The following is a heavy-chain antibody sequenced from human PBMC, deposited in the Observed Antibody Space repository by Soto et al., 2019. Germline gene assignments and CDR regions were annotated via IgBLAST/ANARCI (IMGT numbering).Heavy chain of an antibody. V-gene: IGHV4-59*01. CDR1: GGSISSYY. J-gene: IGHJ6*03. CDR3: ARFSLQSPPPEAEPYYYYMDV. CDR2: IYYSGST. Sequence: SETLSLTCTVSGGSISSYYWSWIRQPPGKGLEWIGYIYYSGSTNYNPSLKSRVTISVDTSKNQFSLKLSSVTAADTAVYYCARFSLQSPPPEAEPYYYYMDVWGKGTTVTVSS. D-gene: IGHD4-4*01.